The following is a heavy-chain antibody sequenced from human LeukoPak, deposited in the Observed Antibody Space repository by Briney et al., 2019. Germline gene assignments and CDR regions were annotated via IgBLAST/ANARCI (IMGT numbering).Heavy chain of an antibody. D-gene: IGHD6-19*01. Sequence: GRSLRLSCAASGFTFDDYAMHWVRQAPGKGLEWVSGISWNSGSIGYADSVKGRFTISRDNAKNSLYLQMNSLRAEDTAVYYCARGGGSGWYLDYWGQGTLVIVSS. CDR1: GFTFDDYA. J-gene: IGHJ4*02. V-gene: IGHV3-9*01. CDR2: ISWNSGSI. CDR3: ARGGGSGWYLDY.